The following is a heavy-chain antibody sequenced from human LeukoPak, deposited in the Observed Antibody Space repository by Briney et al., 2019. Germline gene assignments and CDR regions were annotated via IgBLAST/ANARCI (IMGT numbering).Heavy chain of an antibody. CDR2: T. Sequence: TYYADSVKGRFTISRDNSKNTLYLQMNSLRAEDTAVYYCAKAFAVLDYWGQGTLVTVSS. V-gene: IGHV3-23*01. CDR3: AKAFAVLDY. D-gene: IGHD4-17*01. J-gene: IGHJ4*02.